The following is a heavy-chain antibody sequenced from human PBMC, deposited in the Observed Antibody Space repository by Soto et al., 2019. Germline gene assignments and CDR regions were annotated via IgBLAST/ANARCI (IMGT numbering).Heavy chain of an antibody. CDR1: GGTFSSYT. Sequence: QVQLVQSGAEVKKPGSSVKVSCKASGGTFSSYTISWVRQAPGQGLQWMGRIIPILGIANYAQKFQGRVMITADKSTRTAFMELSSLRSEDTAVYYCARVGTVTKRPLYGMDVWGQGTTVTVSS. D-gene: IGHD4-17*01. CDR3: ARVGTVTKRPLYGMDV. CDR2: IIPILGIA. J-gene: IGHJ6*02. V-gene: IGHV1-69*02.